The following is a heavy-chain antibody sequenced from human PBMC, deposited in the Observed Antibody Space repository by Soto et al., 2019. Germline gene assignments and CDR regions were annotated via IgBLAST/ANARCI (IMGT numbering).Heavy chain of an antibody. J-gene: IGHJ3*02. CDR3: AKATSSWGGDALHI. Sequence: ESGGGLVQPGGSLRLSCAASGFTFSSYAMSWVRQAPGKGLEWVSVISGSAGSTYDADSVKGRFTISRDNSKNTLYLQMNSLRAEDTAVYYCAKATSSWGGDALHIWVQGTMVTVS. D-gene: IGHD6-13*01. V-gene: IGHV3-23*01. CDR2: ISGSAGST. CDR1: GFTFSSYA.